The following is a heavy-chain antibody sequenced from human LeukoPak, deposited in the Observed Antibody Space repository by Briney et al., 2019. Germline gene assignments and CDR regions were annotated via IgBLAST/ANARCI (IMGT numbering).Heavy chain of an antibody. CDR2: ISSSSSPI. Sequence: GGSLRLSCAASGFTFSNYIMNWVRQAPGKGLEWLSYISSSSSPIYYADSVKGRFTISRDNAKNSLYLQMNSLRAEDTAVYYCAREQSGPSSDYWGQGTLVTVSS. V-gene: IGHV3-48*01. J-gene: IGHJ4*02. D-gene: IGHD6-25*01. CDR1: GFTFSNYI. CDR3: AREQSGPSSDY.